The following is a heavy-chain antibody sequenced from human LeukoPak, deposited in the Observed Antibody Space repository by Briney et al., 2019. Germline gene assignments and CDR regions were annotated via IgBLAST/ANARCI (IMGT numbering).Heavy chain of an antibody. D-gene: IGHD3-16*01. CDR2: ISSNGDNT. Sequence: GGSLRLSCAASGFTFSSYAMHWVRQAPGKGLEYVSAISSNGDNTYYANSVKGRFTISRDNSKNTLYLQMNSLGAEDTAVYYCAKDRGDTYGHELFDYRGQGTLVTVSS. CDR3: AKDRGDTYGHELFDY. V-gene: IGHV3-64*01. CDR1: GFTFSSYA. J-gene: IGHJ4*02.